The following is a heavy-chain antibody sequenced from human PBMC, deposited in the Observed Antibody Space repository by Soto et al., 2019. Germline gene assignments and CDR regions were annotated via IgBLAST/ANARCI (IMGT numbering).Heavy chain of an antibody. J-gene: IGHJ6*02. Sequence: QVTLKESGPVLVKPTETLTLTCTISGFSLSNGRSGVSWSRQPPGKALEWLAHFFSDAERSYSTSMLSRLTMSKDTAGTQVVLSMTNMGPQDTGTYYWARLNADSGSHYYALDVWGQGTTVTVSS. CDR2: FFSDAER. CDR1: GFSLSNGRSG. V-gene: IGHV2-26*03. D-gene: IGHD4-17*01. CDR3: ARLNADSGSHYYALDV.